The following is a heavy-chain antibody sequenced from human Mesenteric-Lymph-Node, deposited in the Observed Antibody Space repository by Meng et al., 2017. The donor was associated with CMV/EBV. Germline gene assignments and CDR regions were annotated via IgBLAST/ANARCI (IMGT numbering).Heavy chain of an antibody. J-gene: IGHJ4*02. CDR2: IYSGGDT. D-gene: IGHD3-10*01. CDR1: GFTVSSHF. CDR3: ARDADFYDSGSPFDY. V-gene: IGHV3-66*02. Sequence: GESLKISCATSGFTVSSHFMNWVRQAPGKGLEWVSIIYSGGDTEYSHSVRGRFTISRDNSKNMVYLQMDSLRPEDTAVYYCARDADFYDSGSPFDYWGQGTLVTVSS.